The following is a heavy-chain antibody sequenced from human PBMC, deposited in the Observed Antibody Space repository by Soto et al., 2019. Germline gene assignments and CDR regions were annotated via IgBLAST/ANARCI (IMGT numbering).Heavy chain of an antibody. D-gene: IGHD2-2*01. CDR1: GGTFSSYA. Sequence: QVQLVQSGAEVKKPGSSVKVSCKASGGTFSSYAISWVRQAPGQGLEWMGGIIPIFGTANYAQKFQGRVTITADESTSTAYMELCSLRSEDTAVYYCARGSRGSIVVVPTYYYYGMDVWGQGTTVTVSS. CDR2: IIPIFGTA. V-gene: IGHV1-69*01. CDR3: ARGSRGSIVVVPTYYYYGMDV. J-gene: IGHJ6*02.